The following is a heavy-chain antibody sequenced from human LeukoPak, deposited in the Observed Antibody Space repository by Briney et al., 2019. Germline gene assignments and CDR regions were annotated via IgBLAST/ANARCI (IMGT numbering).Heavy chain of an antibody. V-gene: IGHV4-34*01. D-gene: IGHD2-15*01. CDR3: ARGSQSLGYCSGGSCRAKIFDY. CDR1: GGSFSGYY. J-gene: IGHJ4*02. CDR2: INHSGST. Sequence: PSETLSLTCAVYGGSFSGYYWSWIRQPPGKGLEWIGEINHSGSTNYYPSLKSRVAMSVDTSKNQFSLKLSSVTAADTAVYYCARGSQSLGYCSGGSCRAKIFDYWGQGTLVTVSS.